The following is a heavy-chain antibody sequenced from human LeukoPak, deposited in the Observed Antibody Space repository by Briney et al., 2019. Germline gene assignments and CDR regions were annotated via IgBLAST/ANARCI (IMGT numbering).Heavy chain of an antibody. V-gene: IGHV1-8*02. CDR1: GYTFTGYY. CDR2: MNPNSGNT. J-gene: IGHJ6*02. Sequence: GASVKVSCKASGYTFTGYYMHWVRQAPGQGLEWMGWMNPNSGNTGYAQKFQGRVTMTRNTSISTAYMELSSLRSEDTAVYYCARFNWNYWLYYYYGMDVWGQGTTVTVSS. D-gene: IGHD1-7*01. CDR3: ARFNWNYWLYYYYGMDV.